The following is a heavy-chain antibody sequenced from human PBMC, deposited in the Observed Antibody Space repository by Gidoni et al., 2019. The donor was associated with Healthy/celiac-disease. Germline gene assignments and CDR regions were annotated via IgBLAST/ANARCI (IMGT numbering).Heavy chain of an antibody. CDR3: AREPAGFNSGDSLTGYSPYYFDY. J-gene: IGHJ4*02. V-gene: IGHV1-69*01. Sequence: QVQRVQSGAEVKKPGSSVKVSCKPSEGTFSRYAISWVRQAPGQGLEWMGGIIPIFGTANYAQKFQGRVTITADESTSTAYMELSSLRSEDTAVYYCAREPAGFNSGDSLTGYSPYYFDYWGQGTLVTVSS. CDR2: IIPIFGTA. CDR1: EGTFSRYA. D-gene: IGHD3-9*01.